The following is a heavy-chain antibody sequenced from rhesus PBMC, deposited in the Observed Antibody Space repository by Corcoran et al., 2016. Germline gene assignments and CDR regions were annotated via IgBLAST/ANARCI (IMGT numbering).Heavy chain of an antibody. J-gene: IGHJ4*01. CDR3: ARVRGGQFDY. CDR1: GFSISTTGTG. Sequence: QVTLKESGPALVNPTQPLTLTCTFSGFSISTTGTGVGWIRQPQGKALEWLASIYWNDSKYYSTSLKSRLTISKDTSKNQVVLTMTNMDPVDTATYYCARVRGGQFDYWGQGVLVTVSS. V-gene: IGHV2-95*01. CDR2: IYWNDSK. D-gene: IGHD5-42*01.